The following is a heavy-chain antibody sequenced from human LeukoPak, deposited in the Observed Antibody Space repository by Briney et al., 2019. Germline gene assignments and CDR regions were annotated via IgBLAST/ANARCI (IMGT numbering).Heavy chain of an antibody. J-gene: IGHJ5*02. D-gene: IGHD3-10*01. CDR3: ARGRLCITMVREPFDP. CDR1: GYTFTSYD. V-gene: IGHV1-8*01. CDR2: MNPNSGNT. Sequence: ASVKVSCKASGYTFTSYDINWVRQATGQGLEWMGWMNPNSGNTGYAQKFQGRVTMTRNTSISTAYVELSSLRSEDTAVYYCARGRLCITMVREPFDPWGQGTLVTVSS.